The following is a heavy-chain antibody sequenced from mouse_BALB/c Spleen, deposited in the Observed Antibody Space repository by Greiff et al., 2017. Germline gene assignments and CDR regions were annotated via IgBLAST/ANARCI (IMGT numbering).Heavy chain of an antibody. CDR1: GFNFTCYY. J-gene: IGHJ2*01. CDR3: ARGRGPYFDY. Sequence: EVPVGGSGGGLVPPGGFLRIPRSTFGFNFTCYYMNRVRQPPGKALEWLGFIRNKANGYTTEYSASVKGRFTISRDNSQSILYLQMNTLRAEDSATYYCARGRGPYFDYWGQGTTLTVSS. CDR2: IRNKANGYTT. V-gene: IGHV7-3*02.